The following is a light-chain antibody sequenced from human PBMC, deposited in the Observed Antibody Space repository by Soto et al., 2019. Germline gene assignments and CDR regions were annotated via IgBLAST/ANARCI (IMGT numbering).Light chain of an antibody. Sequence: QSVLTQPPSASGTPGQRVTISCSGSSSNIGSNTINWYQQLPGTAPKLLIYSNNQRPSGVPDRFSGPKSGTSASLAISGLQSEDEADYYCAVWDDSLNGRVFGTGTKVTVL. CDR2: SNN. J-gene: IGLJ1*01. CDR1: SSNIGSNT. CDR3: AVWDDSLNGRV. V-gene: IGLV1-44*01.